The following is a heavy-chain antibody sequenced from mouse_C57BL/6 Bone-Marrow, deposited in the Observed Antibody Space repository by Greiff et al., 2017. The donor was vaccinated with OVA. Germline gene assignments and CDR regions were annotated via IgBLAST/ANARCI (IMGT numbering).Heavy chain of an antibody. V-gene: IGHV5-6*01. D-gene: IGHD4-1*01. CDR2: ISSGGSFT. Sequence: EVHLVESGGDLVKPGGSLKLSCAASGFTFSSYGMSWVRQTPDKRLEWVATISSGGSFTYYPDSVNGRFTISRDNAKNTLYLQMSSLKSEDTAMYYCAREGDWDEEDYWGQGTTLTVSS. J-gene: IGHJ2*01. CDR3: AREGDWDEEDY. CDR1: GFTFSSYG.